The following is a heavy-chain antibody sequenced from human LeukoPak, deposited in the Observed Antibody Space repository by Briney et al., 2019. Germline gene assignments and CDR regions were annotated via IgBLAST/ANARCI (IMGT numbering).Heavy chain of an antibody. Sequence: GASVKVSCTASGYTFTSYGISWVRQAPGQGLEWMGGIIPIFGTANYAQKFQGRVTITADESTSTAYMELSSLRSEDTAVYYCARDYPTPYGMDAWGQGTTVTVSS. CDR2: IIPIFGTA. CDR3: ARDYPTPYGMDA. V-gene: IGHV1-69*13. J-gene: IGHJ6*02. CDR1: GYTFTSYG.